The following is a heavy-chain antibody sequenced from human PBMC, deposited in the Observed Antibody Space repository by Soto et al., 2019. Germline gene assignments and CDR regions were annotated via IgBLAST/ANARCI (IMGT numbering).Heavy chain of an antibody. Sequence: GGSLRLSCAASGFTFSSYSMNWVRQAPGKGLEWVSSISRSAGNTYYADSVKGRFTISRDNAKNSMYLQMNSLRAEDTAVYYCARDQVPGLDAFDIWGQGTMVT. CDR2: ISRSAGNT. J-gene: IGHJ3*02. CDR3: ARDQVPGLDAFDI. CDR1: GFTFSSYS. V-gene: IGHV3-21*01.